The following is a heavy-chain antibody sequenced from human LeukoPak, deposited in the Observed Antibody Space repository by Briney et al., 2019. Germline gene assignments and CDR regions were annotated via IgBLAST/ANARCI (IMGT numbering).Heavy chain of an antibody. CDR2: INHSGST. CDR3: ARGFDGSRTSCYIDWFDL. D-gene: IGHD2-2*02. CDR1: GGSFSGYY. Sequence: PSETLSLTCAVYGGSFSGYYWSWIRQPPGKGLEWIGEINHSGSTNYNPSLKSRVTISVDTSKNQFSLKLSSVTAADTGVYYCARGFDGSRTSCYIDWFDLWGQGSLVTASS. V-gene: IGHV4-34*01. J-gene: IGHJ5*01.